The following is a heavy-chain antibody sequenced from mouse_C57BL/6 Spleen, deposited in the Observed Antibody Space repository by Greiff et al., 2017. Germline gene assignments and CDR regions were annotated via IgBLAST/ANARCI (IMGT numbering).Heavy chain of an antibody. Sequence: EVMLVESGEGLVKPGGSLKLSCAASGFTFSSYAMSWVRQTPEKRLEWVAYISSGGDYISYADTVKGRFTISRDNARNTLYMQMSSLKSEDTAMCYCTRSLLRSYAMDYWGQGTSVTVSS. V-gene: IGHV5-9-1*02. D-gene: IGHD1-2*01. CDR3: TRSLLRSYAMDY. CDR2: ISSGGDYI. J-gene: IGHJ4*01. CDR1: GFTFSSYA.